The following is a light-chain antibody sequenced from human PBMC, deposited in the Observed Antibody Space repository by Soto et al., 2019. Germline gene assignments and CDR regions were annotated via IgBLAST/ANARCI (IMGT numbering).Light chain of an antibody. CDR3: QVWDSSSDHYV. CDR1: NIGSKS. Sequence: SYELTQPPSVSVAPGQTARITCGGNNIGSKSVHWYQQKPGQAPVLVVYDDSXXXSGTTERFSGSNSGNTATLTISRVEAGDEADYYCQVWDSSSDHYVFGTGTKVTVL. J-gene: IGLJ1*01. V-gene: IGLV3-21*02. CDR2: DDS.